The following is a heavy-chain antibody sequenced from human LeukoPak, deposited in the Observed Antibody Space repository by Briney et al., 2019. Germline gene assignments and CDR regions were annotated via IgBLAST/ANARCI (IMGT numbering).Heavy chain of an antibody. V-gene: IGHV4-59*11. D-gene: IGHD5-24*01. CDR1: GGSISTQY. J-gene: IGHJ4*02. Sequence: PSETLSLTCSVSGGSISTQYWSWIRQPPGKGLEWIGHIYYRGNTNYNPSLKSRVTISGDTSKNQFSLKLTSVTAADTAVYYCARDEAWLQAFDFWGQGTLVTVSS. CDR3: ARDEAWLQAFDF. CDR2: IYYRGNT.